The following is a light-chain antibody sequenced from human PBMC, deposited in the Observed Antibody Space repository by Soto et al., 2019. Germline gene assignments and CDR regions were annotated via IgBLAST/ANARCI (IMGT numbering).Light chain of an antibody. V-gene: IGLV3-1*01. J-gene: IGLJ2*01. CDR1: KLGDKY. CDR3: QAWDSSTVV. Sequence: YELTQPPSVSVSPGQTASITCSGDKLGDKYACWYQQKPGQSPVLVIYQDSKRPSGIPERFSGSNSGNTATLTISGTQAMDEADYYCQAWDSSTVVFGGGTKHTVL. CDR2: QDS.